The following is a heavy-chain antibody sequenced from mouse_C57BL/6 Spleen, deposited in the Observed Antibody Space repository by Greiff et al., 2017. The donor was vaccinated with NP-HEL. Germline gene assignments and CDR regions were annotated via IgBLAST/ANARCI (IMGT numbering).Heavy chain of an antibody. CDR2: IHPSDSDT. D-gene: IGHD2-2*01. CDR1: GYTFTSYW. CDR3: AGGGYETY. J-gene: IGHJ2*01. Sequence: QVQLKESGAELVKPGASVKVSCKASGYTFTSYWMHWVKQRPGQGLEWMGRIHPSDSDTNYNQKFKGKATLTVDKSSSTAYMQLSSLTSEDSAVYYCAGGGYETYWGQGTTLTVSS. V-gene: IGHV1-74*01.